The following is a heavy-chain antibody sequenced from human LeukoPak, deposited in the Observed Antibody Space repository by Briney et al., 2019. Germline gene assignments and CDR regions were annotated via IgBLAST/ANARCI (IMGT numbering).Heavy chain of an antibody. CDR2: IYHSGST. D-gene: IGHD4-11*01. Sequence: SETLSLTCAVSGGSISSGGYSWSWIRQPPGTGLEWIGYIYHSGSTYYNPSLKSRVTISVDRSKNQFSLKLSSVTAADTAVYYCARAYSNLNWFDPWGQGTLVTVSS. CDR1: GGSISSGGYS. J-gene: IGHJ5*02. CDR3: ARAYSNLNWFDP. V-gene: IGHV4-30-2*01.